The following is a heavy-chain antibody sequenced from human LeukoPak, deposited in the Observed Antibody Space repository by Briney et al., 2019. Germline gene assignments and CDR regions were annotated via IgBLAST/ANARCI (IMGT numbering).Heavy chain of an antibody. CDR1: GFTFDDYT. CDR2: ISWDGGTT. J-gene: IGHJ4*02. V-gene: IGHV3-43*01. D-gene: IGHD4-11*01. CDR3: TRGTPTTRDFDY. Sequence: GGSLRLSCEASGFTFDDYTMHWVRQSPGKGLEWVSLISWDGGTTYYADSVRGRFTISRDNSKNSLYLQMNSLRTEDTALYYCTRGTPTTRDFDYWGQGTLVTVSS.